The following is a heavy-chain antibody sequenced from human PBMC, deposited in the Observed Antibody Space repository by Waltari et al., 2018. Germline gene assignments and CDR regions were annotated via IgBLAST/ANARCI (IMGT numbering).Heavy chain of an antibody. CDR3: VRTGYSGNYYYFDF. V-gene: IGHV3-9*01. D-gene: IGHD4-4*01. J-gene: IGHJ4*02. Sequence: VQLLESGGGVVQPGTSLRVSCAASGFTFTDYAMEWVRQAPGKGLEWVSGINWNSGNIGYADSVKGRFTISRDNAKNSLYLQMNSLRVEDTALYYCVRTGYSGNYYYFDFWGQGTLVTVSS. CDR1: GFTFTDYA. CDR2: INWNSGNI.